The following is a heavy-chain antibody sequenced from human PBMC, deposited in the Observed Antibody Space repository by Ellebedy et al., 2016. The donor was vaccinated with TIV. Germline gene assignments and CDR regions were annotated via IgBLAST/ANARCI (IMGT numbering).Heavy chain of an antibody. CDR2: IYQDGSEK. Sequence: GESLKISCAASGFSFRSYWMTWVRQAPGKGLEWVANIYQDGSEKFYVDSVKGRFTISRDNAKSSLYLQMNSLKAEDTAVYFCARRGSYGDYAVQVNSWLDSWGQGTLVTV. D-gene: IGHD3-16*01. V-gene: IGHV3-7*01. J-gene: IGHJ5*01. CDR3: ARRGSYGDYAVQVNSWLDS. CDR1: GFSFRSYW.